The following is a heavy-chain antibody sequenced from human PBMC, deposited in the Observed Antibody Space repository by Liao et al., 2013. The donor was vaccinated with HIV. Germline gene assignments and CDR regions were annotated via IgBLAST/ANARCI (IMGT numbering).Heavy chain of an antibody. CDR2: INQSGTT. CDR1: GGSFSGSY. CDR3: ARGGGGKGFDS. D-gene: IGHD4-23*01. J-gene: IGHJ4*02. Sequence: QVQLQQWGAGLLKPSETLSLTCDVSGGSFSGSYWTWIRQAPGKGLEWIGEINQSGTTNYSPSLESRLTLSIDTSKHQFSLMLRSVTAADTAVYYCARGGGGKGFDSWGQGILVTVSS. V-gene: IGHV4-34*01.